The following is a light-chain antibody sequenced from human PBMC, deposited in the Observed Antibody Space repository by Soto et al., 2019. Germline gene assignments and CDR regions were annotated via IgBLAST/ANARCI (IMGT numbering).Light chain of an antibody. CDR2: DDT. J-gene: IGLJ2*01. CDR3: QVWDSNSGVV. Sequence: SYELTQPPSVSVAPGQTATITCGATNIGTKAVHWYRQKSGQAPVVVVYDDTDRAAGIPERFSGSNSGNTATLSINWVEAGDEADYYCQVWDSNSGVVFGGGTNSPS. CDR1: NIGTKA. V-gene: IGLV3-21*02.